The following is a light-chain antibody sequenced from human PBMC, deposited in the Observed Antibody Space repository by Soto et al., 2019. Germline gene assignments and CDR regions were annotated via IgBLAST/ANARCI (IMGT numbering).Light chain of an antibody. CDR3: QQHGTSPYT. CDR1: QRVSSSY. Sequence: EIVLTQSPGTLALSPGERATLSCRASQRVSSSYLAWYQQKPGQAPRLLIFGASSRATGVPDRFSGSGSGTDFTLTISRLEPEDFAVYYCQQHGTSPYTFGQGTNLEI. V-gene: IGKV3-20*01. J-gene: IGKJ2*01. CDR2: GAS.